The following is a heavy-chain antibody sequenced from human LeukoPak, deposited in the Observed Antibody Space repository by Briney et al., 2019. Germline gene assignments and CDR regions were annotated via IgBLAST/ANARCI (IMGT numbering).Heavy chain of an antibody. D-gene: IGHD4-17*01. Sequence: PGGSLRLSCAASGFTFSSYNMNWVRQAPGKGLEWVSAVSGSGGSTYYADSVKGRFTISRDNSKNTLYLQMNSLRAEDTAVYYCATDDYGDYGDDYRGQGTLVTVSS. CDR2: VSGSGGST. J-gene: IGHJ4*02. V-gene: IGHV3-23*01. CDR1: GFTFSSYN. CDR3: ATDDYGDYGDDY.